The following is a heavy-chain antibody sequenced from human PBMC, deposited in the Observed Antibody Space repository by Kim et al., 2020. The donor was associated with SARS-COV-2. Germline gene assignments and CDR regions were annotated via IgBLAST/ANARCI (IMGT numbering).Heavy chain of an antibody. CDR3: ARLLAARRPGGY. Sequence: SYSPSFQGQVTISADKSISTAYLQWSSLKASDTAMYYCARLLAARRPGGYWGQGTLVTVSS. D-gene: IGHD2-15*01. V-gene: IGHV5-51*01. J-gene: IGHJ4*02.